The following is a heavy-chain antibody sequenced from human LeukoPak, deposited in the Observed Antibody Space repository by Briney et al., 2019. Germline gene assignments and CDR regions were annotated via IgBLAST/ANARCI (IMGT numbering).Heavy chain of an antibody. CDR3: AKGIYSGRDYFDY. CDR2: ISYDVINN. D-gene: IGHD1-26*01. Sequence: GGSLRLSCAASGFTFSSYGMHWVRQAPGKGLEWVAVISYDVINNYYANSVKGRFTISRDNSKNTLYLQMNSLRAEETAVYYCAKGIYSGRDYFDYWGQGTLVTVSS. V-gene: IGHV3-30*18. CDR1: GFTFSSYG. J-gene: IGHJ4*02.